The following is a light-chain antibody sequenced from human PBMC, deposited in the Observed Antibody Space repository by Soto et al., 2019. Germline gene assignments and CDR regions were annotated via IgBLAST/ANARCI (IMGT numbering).Light chain of an antibody. Sequence: QSVVTQPPSASGTPGQRVTISCSGSSSNIGRNPVNWYQHLPGTAPKLLIYTNNRRPSGVPDRFSGSKSGTSASLAISGLQSDDEADYYCVAWDDSLNGCVFGAGTKLTVL. J-gene: IGLJ1*01. CDR3: VAWDDSLNGCV. CDR1: SSNIGRNP. V-gene: IGLV1-44*01. CDR2: TNN.